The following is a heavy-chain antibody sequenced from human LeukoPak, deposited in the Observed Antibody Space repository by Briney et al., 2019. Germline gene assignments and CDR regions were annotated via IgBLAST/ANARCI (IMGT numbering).Heavy chain of an antibody. V-gene: IGHV4-34*01. Sequence: SETLSLTCAVYGGSFSDYYWSWVRQPPGKGLEWIGELNHSGSTNSNPSLRSRVIISVDTSKKQFSLELNYVTAADTAVYYCARGAYSYGSYYYYYYMDVWGKGTTVTVSS. J-gene: IGHJ6*03. CDR3: ARGAYSYGSYYYYYYMDV. CDR2: LNHSGST. CDR1: GGSFSDYY. D-gene: IGHD5-18*01.